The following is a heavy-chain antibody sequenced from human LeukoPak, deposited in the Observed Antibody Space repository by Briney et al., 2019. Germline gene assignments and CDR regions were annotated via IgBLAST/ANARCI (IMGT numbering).Heavy chain of an antibody. V-gene: IGHV4-39*07. CDR1: GGSISSSSYY. CDR2: IYYSGST. D-gene: IGHD3-10*01. Sequence: PSETLSLTCTVSGGSISSSSYYWGWIRQPPGKGLEWIGSIYYSGSTYYNPSLKSRVTISVDTSKNQFSLKLSSVTAADTAVYYCARGSRWFGARWFDPWGQGTLVTVSS. J-gene: IGHJ5*02. CDR3: ARGSRWFGARWFDP.